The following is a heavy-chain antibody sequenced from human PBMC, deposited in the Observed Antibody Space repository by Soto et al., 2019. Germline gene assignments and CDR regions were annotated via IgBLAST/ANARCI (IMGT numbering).Heavy chain of an antibody. D-gene: IGHD3-3*01. J-gene: IGHJ4*02. CDR2: ISAYNGNT. CDR1: GYTFTSYG. V-gene: IGHV1-18*01. CDR3: ARVPLVGWSGYRYFDY. Sequence: QVQLVQSGAEVKKPGASVKVSCKASGYTFTSYGISWVRQAPGQGLEWMGWISAYNGNTNYAQKLQGRVTMTTDTSRSTDYMELRSLRSDDTAVYYCARVPLVGWSGYRYFDYWGQGTLVTVSS.